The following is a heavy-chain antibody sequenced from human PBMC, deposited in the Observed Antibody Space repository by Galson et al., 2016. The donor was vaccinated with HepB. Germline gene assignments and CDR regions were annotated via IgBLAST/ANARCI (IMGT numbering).Heavy chain of an antibody. CDR1: GFTFSNYW. J-gene: IGHJ4*02. Sequence: SLRLSCAASGFTFSNYWMHWVRQVPGKGLVWVSRMNGDGSDTTYADSVKGRFTISRDNAKNTLYLQMNSLRAEDTAVYYCVRYYGSGTYTFDNWGQGTLVIAS. D-gene: IGHD3-10*01. V-gene: IGHV3-74*01. CDR2: MNGDGSDT. CDR3: VRYYGSGTYTFDN.